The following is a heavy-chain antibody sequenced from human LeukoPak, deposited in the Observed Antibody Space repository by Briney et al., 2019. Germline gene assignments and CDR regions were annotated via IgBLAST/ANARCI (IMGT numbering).Heavy chain of an antibody. CDR1: GLTFSSYA. V-gene: IGHV3-23*01. CDR3: AKKGGIGYTSTTPFFDY. CDR2: ITDSGDKT. Sequence: GGSLRLSCAASGLTFSSYAMSWARQAPGKGPEWVSHITDSGDKTYYADSVKGRFTISRDNPKNTLYLQMSSLRAEDTAIYYCAKKGGIGYTSTTPFFDYWGQGTLVTVSS. D-gene: IGHD2-2*02. J-gene: IGHJ4*02.